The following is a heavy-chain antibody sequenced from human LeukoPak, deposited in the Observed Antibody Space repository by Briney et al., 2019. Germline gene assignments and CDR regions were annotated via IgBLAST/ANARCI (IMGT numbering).Heavy chain of an antibody. D-gene: IGHD1-1*01. J-gene: IGHJ6*03. CDR1: GGSFSGYH. CDR2: INHSGST. Sequence: KPSETLSLTCAVYGGSFSGYHWRWIRQPPGKGREWLGEINHSGSTNYNPALSTQVTISVDTSINQSSVNLSSVTAADTAVYFCARGSATGSPTARRYYSYYMDVWGKGTTVTVSS. V-gene: IGHV4-34*01. CDR3: ARGSATGSPTARRYYSYYMDV.